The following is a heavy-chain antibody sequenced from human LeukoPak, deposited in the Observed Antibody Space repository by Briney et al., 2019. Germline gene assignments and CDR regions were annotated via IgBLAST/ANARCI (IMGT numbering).Heavy chain of an antibody. D-gene: IGHD2-8*01. Sequence: KPSETLSLTCTVSGGSISSSSYYWGWIRQPPGNGLEWIGSLDYSGTTYYNPSLQSRVTISVETSKSQFSLKLSSVTAADTAVYYCASCRGYCTNGVCCAFDYWGQGTLVTVSS. CDR2: LDYSGTT. V-gene: IGHV4-39*07. CDR3: ASCRGYCTNGVCCAFDY. J-gene: IGHJ4*02. CDR1: GGSISSSSYY.